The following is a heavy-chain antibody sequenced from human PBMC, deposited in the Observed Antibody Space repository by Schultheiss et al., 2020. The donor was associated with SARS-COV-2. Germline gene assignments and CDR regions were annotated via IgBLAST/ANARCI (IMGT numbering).Heavy chain of an antibody. CDR2: ISAYNGNT. CDR1: GYTFTGYY. Sequence: ASVKVSCKASGYTFTGYYMHWVRQAPGQGLEWMGWISAYNGNTNYAQKLQGRVTMTTDTSTSTAYMELRSLRSDDTAVYYCARVIGRDGYNHEGHFDYWGQGTLVTVSS. CDR3: ARVIGRDGYNHEGHFDY. D-gene: IGHD5-24*01. J-gene: IGHJ4*02. V-gene: IGHV1-18*04.